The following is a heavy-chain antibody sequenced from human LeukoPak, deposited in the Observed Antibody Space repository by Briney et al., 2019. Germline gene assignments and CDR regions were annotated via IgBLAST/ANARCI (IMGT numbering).Heavy chain of an antibody. Sequence: GGSLRLSCAASGFTFDDYAMHWVRQAPGKGLEWVSGISWNSGSIGYADSVKGRFTISRDNAKNSLYLQMNSLRAEDMALYYCVRGSSSTSSVDFDYWGQGTLVTVSS. D-gene: IGHD2-2*01. J-gene: IGHJ4*02. CDR1: GFTFDDYA. CDR2: ISWNSGSI. V-gene: IGHV3-9*03. CDR3: VRGSSSTSSVDFDY.